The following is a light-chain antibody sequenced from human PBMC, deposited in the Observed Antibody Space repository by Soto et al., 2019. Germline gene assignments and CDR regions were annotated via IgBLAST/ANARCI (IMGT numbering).Light chain of an antibody. CDR3: SSYAGSNNFGV. CDR2: EVS. J-gene: IGLJ1*01. Sequence: QSALTQPPSASGSPGQSVTISCTGTSSDVGGYNYVSWYQQHPGKAPKLMIYEVSKRPSGVPDRFSGSKSGNTASLTVSGLQADDEAYYYCSSYAGSNNFGVFGTGTKLTVL. CDR1: SSDVGGYNY. V-gene: IGLV2-8*01.